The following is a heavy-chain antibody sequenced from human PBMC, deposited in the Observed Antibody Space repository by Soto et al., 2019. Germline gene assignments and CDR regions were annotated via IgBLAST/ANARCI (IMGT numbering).Heavy chain of an antibody. J-gene: IGHJ3*02. CDR2: ISHDGNSK. V-gene: IGHV3-30*18. CDR1: GFTFSTYA. CDR3: TKEMDSFVI. Sequence: QEQLVESGGGVVQPGRSLRLSCAASGFTFSTYAMHWVHQAPGGGLEWVAYISHDGNSKYHADSVRGRFTISRDDSKNTLYLQMNSLGAEDTAVYYCTKEMDSFVIWGQGTMVTVSS.